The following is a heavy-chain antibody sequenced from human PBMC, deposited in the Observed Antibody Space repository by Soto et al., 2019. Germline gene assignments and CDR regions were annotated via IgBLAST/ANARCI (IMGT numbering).Heavy chain of an antibody. J-gene: IGHJ4*02. CDR1: GYAFTTYG. CDR2: ISAQNGNT. D-gene: IGHD1-1*01. Sequence: QVHLVQSGAEVKKPGASVKVSCKGSGYAFTTYGITWVRQAPGQGLEWMGWISAQNGNTNYAQKIQGRVTVTRDTSTSTAYMELRSLRSDDTAVYYCARGRYGDYWGQGAMVTVS. V-gene: IGHV1-18*01. CDR3: ARGRYGDY.